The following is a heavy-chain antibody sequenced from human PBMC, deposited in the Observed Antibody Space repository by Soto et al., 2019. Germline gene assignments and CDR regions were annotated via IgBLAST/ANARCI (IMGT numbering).Heavy chain of an antibody. Sequence: EVQLVESGGGLVQPGGSLRLSCAASGFTFSSYWMHWVRQAPGTGLVWVSRINSDGSSTSYADSVKGRFTISRDNAKNTLYLQMNSLRAEDTAVYYCARVGIRVVGDYYYYMDVWGKGTTVTVSS. CDR1: GFTFSSYW. V-gene: IGHV3-74*01. CDR3: ARVGIRVVGDYYYYMDV. CDR2: INSDGSST. D-gene: IGHD2-15*01. J-gene: IGHJ6*03.